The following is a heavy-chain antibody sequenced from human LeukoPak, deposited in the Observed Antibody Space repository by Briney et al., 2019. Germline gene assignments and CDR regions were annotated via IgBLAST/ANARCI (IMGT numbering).Heavy chain of an antibody. CDR1: GYTFTSYD. CDR3: ARAATMVRGVIRYYYYHGMDV. D-gene: IGHD3-10*01. V-gene: IGHV1-8*01. J-gene: IGHJ6*02. Sequence: GASVKVSCKASGYTFTSYDINWVRQATGQGLEWMGWMNPNSGNTGYAQKFQGRVTMTRNTSISTAYMELSSLRSEDTAVYYCARAATMVRGVIRYYYYHGMDVWGQGTTVTVSS. CDR2: MNPNSGNT.